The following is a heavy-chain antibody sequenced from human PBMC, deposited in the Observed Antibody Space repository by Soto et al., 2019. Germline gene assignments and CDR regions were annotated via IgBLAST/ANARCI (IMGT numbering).Heavy chain of an antibody. Sequence: PGESLKISCKGSGCRITNYWIGWVRQMPGKGLEWMGFIYPSGSDTRYSPSFQGQVTISADNSISTAYLQWSSLKASDTAMYYCARQSSAWYGDYWGQGTLVTVSS. D-gene: IGHD6-19*01. CDR3: ARQSSAWYGDY. CDR2: IYPSGSDT. V-gene: IGHV5-51*01. CDR1: GCRITNYW. J-gene: IGHJ4*02.